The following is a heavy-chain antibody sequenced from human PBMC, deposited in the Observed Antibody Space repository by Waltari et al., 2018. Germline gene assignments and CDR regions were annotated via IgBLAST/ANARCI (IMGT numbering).Heavy chain of an antibody. D-gene: IGHD1-26*01. CDR3: ARGQGRGIAIPRYFDL. J-gene: IGHJ2*01. V-gene: IGHV4-34*01. CDR2: INHSGST. Sequence: QVQLQQWGAGLLKPSETLSLTCAVYGGSFSGYYWSWIRQPPGKGLEWIGEINHSGSTNYNPSLKSRVTISVDTSKNQFSLKLSSVTAADTAVYYCARGQGRGIAIPRYFDLWGRGTLVTVSS. CDR1: GGSFSGYY.